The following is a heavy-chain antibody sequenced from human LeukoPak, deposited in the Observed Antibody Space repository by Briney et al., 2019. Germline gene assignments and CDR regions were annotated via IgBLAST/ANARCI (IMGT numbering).Heavy chain of an antibody. J-gene: IGHJ4*02. CDR1: GGSFSGYY. Sequence: SETLSLTCAVYGGSFSGYYWSWIRQPPGKGLEWIGEINHSGSTNYNPSLKSRVTISVDTSKNQFSLKLSSVTAADTAVYYCARMSLRPIYYFDYWGQGTLVTVSS. CDR3: ARMSLRPIYYFDY. V-gene: IGHV4-34*01. CDR2: INHSGST.